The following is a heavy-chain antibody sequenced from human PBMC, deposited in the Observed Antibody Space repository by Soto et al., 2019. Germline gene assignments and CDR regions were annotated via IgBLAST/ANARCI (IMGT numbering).Heavy chain of an antibody. J-gene: IGHJ4*02. CDR3: ARASSPRDPWLDY. Sequence: GSLRLSCAASGFTFSDDYMSWIRQAPGKGLEWVSYISSSGGTIYYADSVKGRFTISRDNAKNSLFLQMNSLRADDTAVYYCARASSPRDPWLDYWGQGTLVTVSS. CDR1: GFTFSDDY. V-gene: IGHV3-11*01. CDR2: ISSSGGTI. D-gene: IGHD5-18*01.